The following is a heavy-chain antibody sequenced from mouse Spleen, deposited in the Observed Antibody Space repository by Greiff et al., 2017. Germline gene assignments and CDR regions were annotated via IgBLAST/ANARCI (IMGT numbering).Heavy chain of an antibody. J-gene: IGHJ4*01. Sequence: EVMLVESGGGLVKPGGSLKLSCAASGFTFSDYGMHWVRQAPEKGLEWVAYISSGSSTIYYADTVKGRFTISRDNAKNTLFLQMTSLRSEDTAMYYCARDYAGTYAMDYWGQGTSVTVSS. V-gene: IGHV5-17*01. D-gene: IGHD2-4*01. CDR2: ISSGSSTI. CDR1: GFTFSDYG. CDR3: ARDYAGTYAMDY.